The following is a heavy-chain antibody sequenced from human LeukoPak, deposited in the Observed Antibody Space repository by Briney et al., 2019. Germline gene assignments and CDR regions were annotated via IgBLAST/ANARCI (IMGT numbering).Heavy chain of an antibody. CDR1: GFTVSSNY. V-gene: IGHV3-66*02. CDR2: IYSGGST. CDR3: AREIYYYESSGYYD. J-gene: IGHJ3*01. D-gene: IGHD3-22*01. Sequence: GGSLRLSCAVSGFTVSSNYMNWVRQAPGKGLEWVSVIYSGGSTHYADSVKGRFTISRDNSKNTLYLQMNSLRAEDTAVYYCAREIYYYESSGYYDWGQGTMVTVSS.